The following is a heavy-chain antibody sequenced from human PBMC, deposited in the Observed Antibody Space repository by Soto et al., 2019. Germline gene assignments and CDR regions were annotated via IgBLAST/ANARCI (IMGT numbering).Heavy chain of an antibody. V-gene: IGHV5-51*01. CDR2: IYPGDSDT. CDR1: GYSFTSYW. CDR3: ARCPQKKTSSTSCRFDY. Sequence: GESLKISCKGSGYSFTSYWIGWVRQMPGKGLEWMGIIYPGDSDTRYSPSFQGQVTISADKSISTAYLQWSSLKASDTAMYYCARCPQKKTSSTSCRFDYWGQGTLVTVSS. J-gene: IGHJ4*02. D-gene: IGHD2-2*01.